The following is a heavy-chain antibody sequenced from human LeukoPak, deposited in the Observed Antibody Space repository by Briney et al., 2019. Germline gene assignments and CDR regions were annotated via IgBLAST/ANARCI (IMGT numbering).Heavy chain of an antibody. CDR1: GFTFSSYW. Sequence: GSLRLSCAASGFTFSSYWMSWVRQPPGKELQWIGSLYYSGRTFYTPSLESRVTMSIDTSNNQFSLRMSSVTAADTAVYYCARLAAGTWSYDYWGQGSLVTVSS. J-gene: IGHJ4*02. CDR2: LYYSGRT. V-gene: IGHV4-39*01. D-gene: IGHD6-25*01. CDR3: ARLAAGTWSYDY.